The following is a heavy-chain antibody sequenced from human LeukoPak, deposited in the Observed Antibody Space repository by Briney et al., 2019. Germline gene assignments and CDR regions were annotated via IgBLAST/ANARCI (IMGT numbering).Heavy chain of an antibody. V-gene: IGHV3-23*01. J-gene: IGHJ2*01. CDR2: ISGSGSRT. CDR1: GFTFSSYA. D-gene: IGHD3-10*01. CDR3: AKDTSPDYCGSRYWYFDL. Sequence: GGSLRLSCAASGFTFSSYAMSWVRQAPGKGLEWVSAISGSGSRTYYADSVKGRFTISRDNSKNTLYLQMNSLRAEDTAVYYFAKDTSPDYCGSRYWYFDLWGRGTLVTVSS.